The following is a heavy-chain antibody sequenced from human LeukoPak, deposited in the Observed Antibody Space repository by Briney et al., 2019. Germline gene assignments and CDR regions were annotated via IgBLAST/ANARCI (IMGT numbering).Heavy chain of an antibody. Sequence: PSETLSLTCTVSGYSISSGYYWGWIRQPPGKGLEWIGSIYHSGSTYYNPSLKSRVTISVDTSKNQFSLKLSSVTAADTAVYYCARVGTEGGYSYGHGYWGQGTLVTVSS. J-gene: IGHJ4*02. CDR1: GYSISSGYY. CDR3: ARVGTEGGYSYGHGY. V-gene: IGHV4-38-2*02. CDR2: IYHSGST. D-gene: IGHD5-18*01.